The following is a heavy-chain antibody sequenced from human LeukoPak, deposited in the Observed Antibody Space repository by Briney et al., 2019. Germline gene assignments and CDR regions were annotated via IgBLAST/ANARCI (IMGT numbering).Heavy chain of an antibody. CDR1: AGSISRGDYY. V-gene: IGHV4-30-4*08. D-gene: IGHD5-24*01. CDR2: IYYRWST. CDR3: AREDGRRDGYNYAFDI. Sequence: PQTLSLTRTVSAGSISRGDYYWSWIRQPPGKGLEGIGYIYYRWSTYYNPSLKSRVTISVDTSKKPFSLKLSSVTAADTAVYYCAREDGRRDGYNYAFDIWGQGTMVTVSS. J-gene: IGHJ3*02.